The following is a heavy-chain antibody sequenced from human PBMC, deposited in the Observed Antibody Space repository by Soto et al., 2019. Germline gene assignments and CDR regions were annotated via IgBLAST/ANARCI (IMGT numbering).Heavy chain of an antibody. CDR1: GFSFSSYA. J-gene: IGHJ6*02. D-gene: IGHD3-10*01. V-gene: IGHV3-30-3*01. CDR3: ARDKGSGSTNDNYYYYGMDV. CDR2: ISYDGSNK. Sequence: GGSLRLSCAACGFSFSSYAMHWVRQAPGKGLEWVAVISYDGSNKYYADSVKGRFTISRDNSKNTLYLQMNSLRAEDTAVYYCARDKGSGSTNDNYYYYGMDVWGQGTTVTVSS.